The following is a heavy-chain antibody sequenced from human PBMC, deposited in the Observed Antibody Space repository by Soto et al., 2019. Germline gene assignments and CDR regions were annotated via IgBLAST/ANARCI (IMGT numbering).Heavy chain of an antibody. CDR2: IYYSGIT. Sequence: AETLSLTCAVSVGSISTYLWTWIRQPPGKGLEWIGYIYYSGITDSNPSLKSRLTISVDTSKNQFSLNLRSVTAADTAVYYCTRIYDFWSGYYWFDPWGQGTLVTVSS. J-gene: IGHJ5*02. CDR3: TRIYDFWSGYYWFDP. CDR1: VGSISTYL. D-gene: IGHD3-3*01. V-gene: IGHV4-59*12.